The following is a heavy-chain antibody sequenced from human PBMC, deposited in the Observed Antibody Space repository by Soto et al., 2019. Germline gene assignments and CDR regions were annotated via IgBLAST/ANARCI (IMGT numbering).Heavy chain of an antibody. CDR1: GFTVSSNY. J-gene: IGHJ6*02. CDR2: IYSGGST. CDR3: ARDSSSGSYLASYYYGMDV. D-gene: IGHD3-10*01. Sequence: GVSLGLSCAASGFTVSSNYMSLVRPAPGKGLEWVSVIYSGGSTYYADSVKGRFTISRDNSKNTLYLQMNSLRAEDTAVYYCARDSSSGSYLASYYYGMDVWGQGTTVTVSS. V-gene: IGHV3-53*01.